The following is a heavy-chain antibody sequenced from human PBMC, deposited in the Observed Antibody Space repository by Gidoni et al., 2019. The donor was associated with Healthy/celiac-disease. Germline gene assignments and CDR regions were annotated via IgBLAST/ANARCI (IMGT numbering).Heavy chain of an antibody. V-gene: IGHV4-59*01. J-gene: IGHJ5*02. CDR3: AREVLYYDFWSGYYKAGWFDP. CDR1: GGSISSYY. Sequence: KPSETLSLTCTVSGGSISSYYWSWIRQPPGKGLEWIGYIYYSGSTNYNPSLKSRVTISVDTSKNQFSLKLSSVTAADTAVYYCAREVLYYDFWSGYYKAGWFDPWGQGTLVTVSS. D-gene: IGHD3-3*01. CDR2: IYYSGST.